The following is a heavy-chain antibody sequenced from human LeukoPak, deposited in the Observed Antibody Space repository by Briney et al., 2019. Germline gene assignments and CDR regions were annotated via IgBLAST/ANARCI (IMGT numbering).Heavy chain of an antibody. J-gene: IGHJ4*02. CDR2: INPNSGCT. V-gene: IGHV1-2*02. D-gene: IGHD2-15*01. Sequence: ASVKVSCKASEYTFTGHYMHWVRQSPGQALEWIVCINPNSGCTNYAQKFQGRVTMTRDTSISTAYMELSRLTSDDTAVYYCARGGIVVEVTPTGGSHDYWGQGTLVTVSS. CDR1: EYTFTGHY. CDR3: ARGGIVVEVTPTGGSHDY.